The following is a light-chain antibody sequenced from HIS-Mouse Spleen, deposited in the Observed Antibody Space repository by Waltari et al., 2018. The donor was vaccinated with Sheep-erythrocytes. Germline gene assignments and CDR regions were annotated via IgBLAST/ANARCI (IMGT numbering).Light chain of an antibody. J-gene: IGLJ3*02. CDR3: CSYAGSSTPWV. CDR1: SSDVGSYNL. CDR2: EGS. Sequence: QSALTQPASVSGSPGQSITISCTGTSSDVGSYNLVSWYQQHPGKAPKLTIYEGSKRPSGVSNRFSGSKSGNTASLTISGLQAEDEADYYCCSYAGSSTPWVFGGGTKLNVL. V-gene: IGLV2-23*01.